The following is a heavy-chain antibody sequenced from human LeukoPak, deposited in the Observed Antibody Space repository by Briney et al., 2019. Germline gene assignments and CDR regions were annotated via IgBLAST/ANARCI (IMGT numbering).Heavy chain of an antibody. CDR2: IIPILGIA. Sequence: SVKVSCKASGGTFSSYAISWVRQAPGQGLEWMGRIIPILGIANYAQKFQGRVTITADKSTSTAYMELSSLRSEDTAVYYCARVRRVPLWFGEVRAFDIWGQGTMVTVSS. D-gene: IGHD3-10*01. J-gene: IGHJ3*02. CDR1: GGTFSSYA. V-gene: IGHV1-69*04. CDR3: ARVRRVPLWFGEVRAFDI.